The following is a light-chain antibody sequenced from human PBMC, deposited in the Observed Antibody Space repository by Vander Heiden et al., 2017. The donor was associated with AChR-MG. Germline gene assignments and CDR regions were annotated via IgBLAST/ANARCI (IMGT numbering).Light chain of an antibody. J-gene: IGLJ2*01. V-gene: IGLV1-40*01. Sequence: QSVLTQPASVSGAPGQRVTIPRTGSSSNLGAGYDVHWFQQLPKTAPKLVIANNFDRPSGVPDRFSGSKSGTSASLTITGLQAEDEADYYCQSYDSSLNVVFGGGTKVTVL. CDR1: SSNLGAGYD. CDR2: NNF. CDR3: QSYDSSLNVV.